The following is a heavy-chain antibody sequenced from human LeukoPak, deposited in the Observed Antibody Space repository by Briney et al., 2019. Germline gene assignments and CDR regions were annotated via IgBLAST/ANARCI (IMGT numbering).Heavy chain of an antibody. J-gene: IGHJ4*02. CDR2: ISGSGGST. CDR1: GFTFSSYA. CDR3: ANLQKGIAAAGTHTYYFDY. D-gene: IGHD6-13*01. Sequence: GGSQRLSCAASGFTFSSYAMSWVRQAPGKGLEWVSAISGSGGSTYYADSVKGRFTISRDNSKNTLYLQMNSLRAEDTAVYYCANLQKGIAAAGTHTYYFDYWGQGTLVTVSS. V-gene: IGHV3-23*01.